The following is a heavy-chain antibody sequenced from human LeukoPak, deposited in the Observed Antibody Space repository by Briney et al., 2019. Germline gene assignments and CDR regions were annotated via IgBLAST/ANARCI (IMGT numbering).Heavy chain of an antibody. Sequence: SVKVSCKASGGTFSSYAISWVRQAPGQGLEWMGRIIPILGIANYAQKFQGRVTITADKSTSTAYMELSSLRSEDTAVYYCAHPTPTGFDAFDIWGQGTMVTVSS. CDR3: AHPTPTGFDAFDI. CDR1: GGTFSSYA. J-gene: IGHJ3*02. CDR2: IIPILGIA. D-gene: IGHD1-14*01. V-gene: IGHV1-69*04.